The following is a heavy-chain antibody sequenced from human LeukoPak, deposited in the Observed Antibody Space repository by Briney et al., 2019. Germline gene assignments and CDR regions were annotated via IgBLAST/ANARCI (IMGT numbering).Heavy chain of an antibody. CDR1: GFTFDDYA. J-gene: IGHJ4*02. D-gene: IGHD3-10*01. V-gene: IGHV3-9*01. Sequence: GRSLRLSCAASGFTFDDYAMHWVRQAPGKGLEWVSGISWNSGSIGYADSVKGRFTISRDNAKNSLYLQMNSLRAEDTALYYCAKGGMVRAPFDYWGQGTLVTVSS. CDR2: ISWNSGSI. CDR3: AKGGMVRAPFDY.